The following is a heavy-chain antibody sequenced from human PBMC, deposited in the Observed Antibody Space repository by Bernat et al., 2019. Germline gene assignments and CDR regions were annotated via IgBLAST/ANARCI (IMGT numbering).Heavy chain of an antibody. V-gene: IGHV1-18*01. CDR3: ARVIGGVLEWLRSYGMDV. Sequence: QVQLVQSGAEVKKPGASVKVSCKASGYTFTSYGISWVRQAPGQGLEWMGWISAYNGNTNYAQKLQGRVTMTTGTSTSTAYMELRSLRSDDTAVYYCARVIGGVLEWLRSYGMDVWGQGTTVTVSS. J-gene: IGHJ6*02. CDR2: ISAYNGNT. CDR1: GYTFTSYG. D-gene: IGHD3-3*01.